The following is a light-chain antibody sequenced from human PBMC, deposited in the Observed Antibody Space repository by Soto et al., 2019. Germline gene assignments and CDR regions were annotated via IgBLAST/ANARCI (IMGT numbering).Light chain of an antibody. CDR3: SSYTSSSTLGV. Sequence: QSALTQPASVSGSPGQSITISCTVTSSDVGGYNYVSWYQQHPGKAPKLMIYEVSNRPSGVSNRFSGSKSGNTASLTISGLQAEDEADYYCSSYTSSSTLGVFGGGTKVTVL. CDR1: SSDVGGYNY. CDR2: EVS. J-gene: IGLJ3*02. V-gene: IGLV2-14*01.